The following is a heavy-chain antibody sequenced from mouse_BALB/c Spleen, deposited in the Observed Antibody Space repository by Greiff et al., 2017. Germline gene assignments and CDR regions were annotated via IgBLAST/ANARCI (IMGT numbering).Heavy chain of an antibody. CDR3: ARDYYYGSSYRYYAMDY. CDR2: ISSGGSYT. Sequence: DVKLVESGGDLVKPGGSLKLSCAASGFTFSSYGMSWVRQTPDKRLEWVATISSGGSYTYYPDSVKGRFTISRDNAKNTLYLQMSSLKSEDTAMYYCARDYYYGSSYRYYAMDYWGQGTSVTVSS. V-gene: IGHV5-6*02. J-gene: IGHJ4*01. CDR1: GFTFSSYG. D-gene: IGHD1-1*01.